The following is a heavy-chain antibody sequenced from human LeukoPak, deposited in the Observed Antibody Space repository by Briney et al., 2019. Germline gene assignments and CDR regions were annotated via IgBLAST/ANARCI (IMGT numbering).Heavy chain of an antibody. Sequence: PGGSLRLSCAASGFTFSSYSMNWVRQAPGKGLEWVSYISSSSSTIYYADSVKGRFTISRDNAKNSLYLQMNSLRAEDTAVYYCNSLITMVRGVSHDYWGQGTLVTVSS. CDR1: GFTFSSYS. CDR2: ISSSSSTI. J-gene: IGHJ4*02. CDR3: NSLITMVRGVSHDY. D-gene: IGHD3-10*01. V-gene: IGHV3-48*04.